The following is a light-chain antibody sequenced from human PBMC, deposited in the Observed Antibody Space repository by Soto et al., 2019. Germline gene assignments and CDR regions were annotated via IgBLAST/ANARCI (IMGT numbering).Light chain of an antibody. CDR2: KVS. J-gene: IGKJ2*01. Sequence: DVVMTQSPLSLPVTLGQPASISCRSSQSLVSSDGNTYLNWFQQRPGQSPRRLIYKVSNRDSGGPDRFSGSGSGTDFTLKISRVEAEDVGVYYCMQATHSYTFGQGTKLEVK. CDR3: MQATHSYT. V-gene: IGKV2-30*01. CDR1: QSLVSSDGNTY.